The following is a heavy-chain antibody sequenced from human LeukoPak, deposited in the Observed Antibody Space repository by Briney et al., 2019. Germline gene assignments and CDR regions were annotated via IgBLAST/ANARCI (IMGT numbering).Heavy chain of an antibody. J-gene: IGHJ4*02. D-gene: IGHD6-19*01. CDR1: GFILSSYV. Sequence: GGSLRLSCATSGFILSSYVMSLVRQAPGKGLEWVSGISSSGGSTYYADSVKGRFTISRDNSKNTLYLQMNSLRAEDTAVYYCAKSRDIAVAGTSYYFDYWGQGTLVTVSS. CDR2: ISSSGGST. CDR3: AKSRDIAVAGTSYYFDY. V-gene: IGHV3-23*01.